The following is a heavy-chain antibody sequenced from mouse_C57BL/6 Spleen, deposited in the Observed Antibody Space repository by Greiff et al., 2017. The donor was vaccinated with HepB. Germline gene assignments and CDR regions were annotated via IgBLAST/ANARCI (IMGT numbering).Heavy chain of an antibody. V-gene: IGHV1-80*01. CDR1: GYAFSSYW. CDR2: IYPGDGDT. CDR3: ARWTTVVPRAMDY. D-gene: IGHD1-1*01. Sequence: QVQLQQSGAELVKPGASVKISCKASGYAFSSYWMNWVKHRPGKGLEWIGQIYPGDGDTNYNGKFKGKATLTADKSSSTAYMQLSSLTSEDSAVYFCARWTTVVPRAMDYWGQVTSVTVSS. J-gene: IGHJ4*01.